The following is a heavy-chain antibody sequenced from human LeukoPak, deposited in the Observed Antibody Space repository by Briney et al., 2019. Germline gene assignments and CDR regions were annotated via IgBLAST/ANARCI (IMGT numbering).Heavy chain of an antibody. V-gene: IGHV4-59*01. D-gene: IGHD3-10*01. CDR1: GGSISSYY. CDR2: IYYSGSI. CDR3: ARITVRGVTFDY. Sequence: SETLSLTCTVSGGSISSYYWSWIRQPPGKGPEWIGYIYYSGSINYNPSLKSRVTISVDTSKNQFSLKLSSVTAADTAVYYCARITVRGVTFDYWGQGTLVTVSS. J-gene: IGHJ4*02.